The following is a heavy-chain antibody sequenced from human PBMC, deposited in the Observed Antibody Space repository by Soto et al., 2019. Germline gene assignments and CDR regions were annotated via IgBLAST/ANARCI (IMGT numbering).Heavy chain of an antibody. D-gene: IGHD2-2*01. CDR1: GFTFSSYA. V-gene: IGHV3-23*01. J-gene: IGHJ3*02. CDR2: ISGSGGST. Sequence: GGSLRRSCAAPGFTFSSYAMSWVRQAPGKGLEWVSTISGSGGSTYYADSVTGRFIISRDNSKNTLYLQMNSLRAEDTAVYYCAKDFPQPNDAFAIWGQGTMVTVSS. CDR3: AKDFPQPNDAFAI.